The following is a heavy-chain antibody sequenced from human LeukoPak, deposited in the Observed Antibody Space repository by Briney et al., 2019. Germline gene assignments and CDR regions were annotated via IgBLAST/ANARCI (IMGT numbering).Heavy chain of an antibody. Sequence: SETLSLTCTISGGSITGDYWSWIRQPPGKGLEWIGLIYYSGSADYNPSLKSRATISADASKNQLSLKLTSVTAADTAVYYCARVTTGQTIYFDYWGQGTLVTVSS. V-gene: IGHV4-59*01. J-gene: IGHJ4*02. CDR2: IYYSGSA. CDR1: GGSITGDY. D-gene: IGHD4-17*01. CDR3: ARVTTGQTIYFDY.